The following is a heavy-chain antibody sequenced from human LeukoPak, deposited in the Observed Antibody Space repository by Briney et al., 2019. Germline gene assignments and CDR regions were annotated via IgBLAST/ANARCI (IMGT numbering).Heavy chain of an antibody. CDR3: AKDRIQSHYFDY. V-gene: IGHV3-15*01. CDR2: IKKKGDGGTT. J-gene: IGHJ4*02. CDR1: GFTFSNAW. Sequence: PGGSLRLSCAASGFTFSNAWMSWVRQAPGKGLEWVGRIKKKGDGGTTDYPAPVKGRFTISRDDSKNTLFLQMNSLKTEDTAVYYCAKDRIQSHYFDYWGQGTLVTVSS.